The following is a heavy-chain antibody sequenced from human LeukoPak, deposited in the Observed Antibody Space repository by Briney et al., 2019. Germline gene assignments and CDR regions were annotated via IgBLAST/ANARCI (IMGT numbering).Heavy chain of an antibody. Sequence: SETLSLTCTDSGGSISSYYWSWIRQPPGKGLEWIGYIYYSGSTNYNPSLKSRVTISVDTSKNQFSLKLSSVTAADTAVYYCARGHYGDGAFDIWGQGTMVTVSS. CDR1: GGSISSYY. D-gene: IGHD4-17*01. CDR3: ARGHYGDGAFDI. J-gene: IGHJ3*02. V-gene: IGHV4-59*01. CDR2: IYYSGST.